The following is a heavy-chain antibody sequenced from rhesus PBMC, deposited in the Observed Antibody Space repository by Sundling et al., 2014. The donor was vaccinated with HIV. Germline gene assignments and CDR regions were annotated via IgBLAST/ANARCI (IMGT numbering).Heavy chain of an antibody. CDR3: ARVPYCSGIYCYQYYFHY. D-gene: IGHD2-27*01. J-gene: IGHJ4*01. CDR1: GFSFSDYY. CDR2: IRNKVNGGTT. Sequence: EVRLVESGGGLVQPGGSLRLSCAASGFSFSDYYMSWVRQAPGKGPEWVGFIRNKVNGGTTEYAASVKGRFTISRDDSKSIASLQMNSLKTEDTAVYYCARVPYCSGIYCYQYYFHYWGQGVLVTVSS. V-gene: IGHV3-116*02.